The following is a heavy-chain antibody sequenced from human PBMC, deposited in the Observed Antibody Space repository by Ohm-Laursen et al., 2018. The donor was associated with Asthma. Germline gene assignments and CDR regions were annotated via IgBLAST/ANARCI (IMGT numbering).Heavy chain of an antibody. D-gene: IGHD3-3*01. CDR1: GFTFSNAW. V-gene: IGHV3-15*01. J-gene: IGHJ4*02. CDR2: IKSKTDGGTT. CDR3: TTDFLATWYPPFFDY. Sequence: SLRLSCAAPGFTFSNAWMSWVRQAPGKGLEWVGRIKSKTDGGTTDYAAPVKGRFTISRDDSKNTLYLQMNSLKTEDTAVYYCTTDFLATWYPPFFDYWGQGTLVTVSS.